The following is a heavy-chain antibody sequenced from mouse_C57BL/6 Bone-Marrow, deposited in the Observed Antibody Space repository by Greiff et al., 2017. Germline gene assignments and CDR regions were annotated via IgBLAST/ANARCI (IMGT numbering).Heavy chain of an antibody. CDR1: GFTFSDYG. V-gene: IGHV5-17*01. CDR3: ARHEFDFPACVAY. Sequence: EVMLVESGGGLVKPGGSLKLSCAASGFTFSDYGMHWVRQAPEKGLEWVAYISSGSSTIYYADTVKGRFTISRDNAKNTLFLQMTSLRSEETAMYYCARHEFDFPACVAYRGQEALVSVSA. CDR2: ISSGSSTI. J-gene: IGHJ3*01.